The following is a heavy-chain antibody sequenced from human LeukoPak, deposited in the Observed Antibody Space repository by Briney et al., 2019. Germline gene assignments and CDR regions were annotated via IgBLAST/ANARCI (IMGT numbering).Heavy chain of an antibody. J-gene: IGHJ4*02. CDR2: ISSSSSYI. Sequence: PGRSLRLSCAASGFTFSSYAMHWVRQAPGKGLEWVSSISSSSSYIYYADSVKGRFTISRDNAKNSLYLQMNSLRAEDTAVYYCARYFDWFTPYYFDYWGQGTLVTVSS. CDR1: GFTFSSYA. V-gene: IGHV3-21*01. CDR3: ARYFDWFTPYYFDY. D-gene: IGHD3-9*01.